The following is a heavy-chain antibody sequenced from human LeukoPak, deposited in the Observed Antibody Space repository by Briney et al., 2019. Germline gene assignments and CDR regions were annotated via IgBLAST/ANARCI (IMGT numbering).Heavy chain of an antibody. CDR2: INPNSGGT. Sequence: GASVKVSCKASGGTFSSYAISWVRQAPGQGLEWMGWINPNSGGTNYAQKFQGWVTMTRDTSISTAYMELSRLRSDDTAVYYCARTRRGYSGYAPYFFDYGAQGPLVPVSS. CDR1: GGTFSSYA. D-gene: IGHD5-12*01. J-gene: IGHJ4*02. V-gene: IGHV1-2*04. CDR3: ARTRRGYSGYAPYFFDY.